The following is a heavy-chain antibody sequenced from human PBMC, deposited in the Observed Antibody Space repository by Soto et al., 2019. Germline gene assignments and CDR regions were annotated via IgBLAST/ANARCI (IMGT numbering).Heavy chain of an antibody. J-gene: IGHJ6*02. Sequence: SVKVSCKASGGTFSSYAISWVRQAPGQGLEWMGGIIPIFGTANYAQKFQGRVTITADESTSTAYMELSSLRSEDTAVYYCARGIVVVVAATHDYYYYGMDVWGQGTTVTVSS. CDR1: GGTFSSYA. CDR3: ARGIVVVVAATHDYYYYGMDV. V-gene: IGHV1-69*13. CDR2: IIPIFGTA. D-gene: IGHD2-15*01.